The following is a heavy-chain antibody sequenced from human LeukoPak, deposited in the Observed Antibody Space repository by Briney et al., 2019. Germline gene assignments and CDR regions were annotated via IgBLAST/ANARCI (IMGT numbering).Heavy chain of an antibody. Sequence: PGGSLRLSCAASGFTFDDYTMHWVRQAPGKGLEWVSLISWDGGSTYYADSVKGRFTISRDNSKNSLYLQMNSLRTEDTALYYCAKDISIGIAVAGTSDGDYYYGMDVWGQGTTVTVSS. J-gene: IGHJ6*02. V-gene: IGHV3-43*01. D-gene: IGHD6-19*01. CDR3: AKDISIGIAVAGTSDGDYYYGMDV. CDR2: ISWDGGST. CDR1: GFTFDDYT.